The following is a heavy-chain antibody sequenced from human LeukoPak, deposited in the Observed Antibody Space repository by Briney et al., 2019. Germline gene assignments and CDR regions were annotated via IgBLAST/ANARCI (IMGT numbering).Heavy chain of an antibody. D-gene: IGHD4-23*01. CDR1: RGTFSSYA. J-gene: IGHJ4*02. CDR2: IIPIFGIA. CDR3: ARVDGGTPGD. Sequence: ASVKVSCKASRGTFSSYAISWVRQAPGQGLEWMGRIIPIFGIANYAQKFQGRVTITADKSTSTAYMELSSLRSEDTAVYYCARVDGGTPGDWGQGTLVTVSS. V-gene: IGHV1-69*04.